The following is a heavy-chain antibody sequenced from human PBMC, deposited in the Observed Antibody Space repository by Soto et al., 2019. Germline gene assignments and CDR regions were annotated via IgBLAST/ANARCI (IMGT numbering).Heavy chain of an antibody. CDR1: GGSISSSNW. CDR2: IYHSGST. D-gene: IGHD3-10*01. V-gene: IGHV4-4*02. CDR3: ARDYMVRGVMRWFDP. Sequence: QVQLQESGPGLVKPSGTLSLTCAVSGGSISSSNWWSWVHQPPGKGLEWIGEIYHSGSTNYNPSLKSRVTISVDKSKNQLSLKLSSGTAADTAVYYCARDYMVRGVMRWFDPWGQGTLVTVSS. J-gene: IGHJ5*02.